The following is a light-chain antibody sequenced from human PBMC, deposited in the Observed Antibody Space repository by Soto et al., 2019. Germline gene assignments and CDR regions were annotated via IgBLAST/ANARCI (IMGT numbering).Light chain of an antibody. CDR3: QHYNSYSEA. Sequence: DIQMTQSPSTLSGSVGDRVTITCRASQTISSWLAWYQQKPGKAPKLLIYKASTLKSGVQSRFSGSGSGTEFTLTISSLQPDDFAHYYGQHYNSYSEAFGQGTKVELK. CDR1: QTISSW. V-gene: IGKV1-5*03. CDR2: KAS. J-gene: IGKJ1*01.